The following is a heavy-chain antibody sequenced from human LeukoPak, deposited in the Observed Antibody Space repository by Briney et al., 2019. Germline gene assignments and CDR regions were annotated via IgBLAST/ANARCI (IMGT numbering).Heavy chain of an antibody. V-gene: IGHV3-23*01. Sequence: PGGSLRLSCAASGFTFSSYAMSWVRQAPGKGLEWVSAISGSGGSTYYADSVRGRFTVSRDNSRNTLYLRMNSLRAEDTAGYYCAKDPGGSVGNFDYWGQGTLVTVSS. CDR3: AKDPGGSVGNFDY. D-gene: IGHD4-23*01. CDR1: GFTFSSYA. J-gene: IGHJ4*02. CDR2: ISGSGGST.